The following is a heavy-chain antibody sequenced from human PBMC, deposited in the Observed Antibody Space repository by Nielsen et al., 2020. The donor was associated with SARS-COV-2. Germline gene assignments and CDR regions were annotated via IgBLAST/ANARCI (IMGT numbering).Heavy chain of an antibody. CDR3: ARARATIFGLVMSYGMDV. V-gene: IGHV1-2*06. Sequence: ASVKVSCKASGYTFTGYYIHWVRQAPGQGLEWMGRINPYSGGTNYAQKLQGRVTMTTDTSTSTAYMELRSLRSDDTAVYYCARARATIFGLVMSYGMDVWGQGTTVAVSS. CDR1: GYTFTGYY. J-gene: IGHJ6*02. CDR2: INPYSGGT. D-gene: IGHD3/OR15-3a*01.